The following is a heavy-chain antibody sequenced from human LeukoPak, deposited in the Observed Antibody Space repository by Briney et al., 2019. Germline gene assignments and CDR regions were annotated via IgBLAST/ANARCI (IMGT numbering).Heavy chain of an antibody. Sequence: GESLKISCKGSGYSFTSYWIGWVRQMPGKGLKWMGIIYPGDSDTRYSPSFQGQVTISADKSISTAYLQWSSLKASDTAMYYCARHVSVAVGTFHFDYWGQGTLVTVSS. V-gene: IGHV5-51*01. CDR2: IYPGDSDT. CDR1: GYSFTSYW. CDR3: ARHVSVAVGTFHFDY. D-gene: IGHD2/OR15-2a*01. J-gene: IGHJ4*02.